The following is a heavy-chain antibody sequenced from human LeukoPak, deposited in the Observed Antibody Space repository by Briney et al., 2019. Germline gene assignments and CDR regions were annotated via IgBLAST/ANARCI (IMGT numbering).Heavy chain of an antibody. CDR1: GGSMSNSY. CDR3: AKLDRPRNWNWRFDP. J-gene: IGHJ5*02. V-gene: IGHV4-4*07. CDR2: IYTSGST. D-gene: IGHD1-7*01. Sequence: PSETLSLTCTVSGGSMSNSYWSWIRQPAGKGLEWIGRIYTSGSTIYNPSLKSRVTMSIDMPKNQFSLKLRSVTAADTAVYYCAKLDRPRNWNWRFDPWGQGALVTVSS.